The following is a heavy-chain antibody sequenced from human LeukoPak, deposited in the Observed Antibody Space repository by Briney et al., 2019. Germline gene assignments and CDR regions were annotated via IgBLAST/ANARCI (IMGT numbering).Heavy chain of an antibody. CDR1: GGSISSYY. D-gene: IGHD3-3*01. CDR3: ARPRLRFLEFPLDY. Sequence: PSETLSPTCTVSGGSISSYYWSWIRQPPGKGLEWIGYIYYSGSTNYNPSLKSRVTISVDTSKNQFSLKLSSVTAADTAVYYCARPRLRFLEFPLDYWGQGTLVTVSS. CDR2: IYYSGST. J-gene: IGHJ4*02. V-gene: IGHV4-59*01.